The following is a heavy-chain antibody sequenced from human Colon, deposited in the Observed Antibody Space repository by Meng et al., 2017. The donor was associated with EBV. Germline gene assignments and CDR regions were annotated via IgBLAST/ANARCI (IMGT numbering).Heavy chain of an antibody. CDR1: GGSIISSKW. CDR3: ARLESSGYYFGGWFDP. V-gene: IGHV4-4*02. Sequence: VPLQEAGPSMVEPSGTVSLICAVSGGSIISSKWWSWVRQSPGTGLEWIGEIYHHGTTNYNPSLKSRVTISVDTSKNKFFLNLTSVTAADTAVYYCARLESSGYYFGGWFDPWGQGILVTVSS. J-gene: IGHJ5*02. D-gene: IGHD3-22*01. CDR2: IYHHGTT.